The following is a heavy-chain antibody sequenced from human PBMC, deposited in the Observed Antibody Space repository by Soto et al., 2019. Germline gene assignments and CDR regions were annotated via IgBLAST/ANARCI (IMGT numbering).Heavy chain of an antibody. CDR2: IKADGTEK. D-gene: IGHD5-12*01. V-gene: IGHV3-7*03. CDR1: GFTFSSYW. J-gene: IGHJ6*02. Sequence: GGSLRLSXVGSGFTFSSYWMGWVRQTPGKGLEWVATIKADGTEKYYVDSVKGRFTFSRDNAKTSVYLEMNSLRDEDTAVYYCVTAVRGYNANGDLWGQGTTVTVS. CDR3: VTAVRGYNANGDL.